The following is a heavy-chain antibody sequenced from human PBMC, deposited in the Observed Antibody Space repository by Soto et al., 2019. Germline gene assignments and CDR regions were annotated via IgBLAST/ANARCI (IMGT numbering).Heavy chain of an antibody. CDR3: ARYIPGVRYYGMDV. Sequence: PGGSLRLSCAASGFTVSSNYMSWVRQAPGKGLEWVSVIYSGGSTYYADSVKGRFTISRDNSKNTLYLQMNSLRAEDTAVYYCARYIPGVRYYGMDVWGQGTKVTVSS. D-gene: IGHD2-2*01. CDR1: GFTVSSNY. CDR2: IYSGGST. V-gene: IGHV3-66*01. J-gene: IGHJ6*02.